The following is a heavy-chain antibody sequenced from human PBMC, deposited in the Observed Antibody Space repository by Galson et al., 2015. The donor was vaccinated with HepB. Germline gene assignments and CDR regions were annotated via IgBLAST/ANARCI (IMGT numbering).Heavy chain of an antibody. CDR2: TYYRSKWYN. J-gene: IGHJ3*02. Sequence: CAISGDSVSSNSAAWNWIRQSPSRGLEWLGRTYYRSKWYNDYAVSVKSRITINPDTSKNQFSLQLNSVTPEDTAVYYCARVYCSGGSCYSGMGAFDIWGQGTMVTVSS. CDR1: GDSVSSNSAA. V-gene: IGHV6-1*01. CDR3: ARVYCSGGSCYSGMGAFDI. D-gene: IGHD2-15*01.